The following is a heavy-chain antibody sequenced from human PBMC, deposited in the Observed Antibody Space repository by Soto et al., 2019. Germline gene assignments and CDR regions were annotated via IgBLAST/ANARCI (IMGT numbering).Heavy chain of an antibody. J-gene: IGHJ4*02. V-gene: IGHV3-11*01. Sequence: GXSLRLSCAASGYTLSDYYMSWIRQAPGKGLEWISYIDTSSTKIYYADSVKGRFTISRDNAKNSLYLEMNSLRAEDTALYHCARRAGRNYNFDYWGQGTLVTVSS. CDR3: ARRAGRNYNFDY. D-gene: IGHD3-10*01. CDR2: IDTSSTKI. CDR1: GYTLSDYY.